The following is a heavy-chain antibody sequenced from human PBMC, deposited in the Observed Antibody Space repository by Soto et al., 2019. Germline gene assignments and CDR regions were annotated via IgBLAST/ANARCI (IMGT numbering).Heavy chain of an antibody. Sequence: QVQLQESGPGLVKPSQTLSLTCTVSGDSISSNNNDWSWIRQPPGEGLEWIGFISYSGTTSYSPSLKSPVAISLDTSKNQFSLSLSSVTAADTAVYYCARGRGYSYGLDPWGQGTLVTVSS. D-gene: IGHD5-18*01. CDR1: GDSISSNNND. CDR2: ISYSGTT. CDR3: ARGRGYSYGLDP. J-gene: IGHJ5*02. V-gene: IGHV4-30-4*01.